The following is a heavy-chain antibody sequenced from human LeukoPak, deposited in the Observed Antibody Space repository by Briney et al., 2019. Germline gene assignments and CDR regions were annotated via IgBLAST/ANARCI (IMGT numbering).Heavy chain of an antibody. D-gene: IGHD3-22*01. CDR3: AKRLYDSSGYYYGAFDY. Sequence: GGSLRLSCAASGFTFSSYAMSWVRQAPGKGLEWVSAISGGGGSTYYADSVKGRFTISRDNSKNTLYLQMNSLRAEDTAVYYCAKRLYDSSGYYYGAFDYWGQGTLVTASS. CDR2: ISGGGGST. V-gene: IGHV3-23*01. CDR1: GFTFSSYA. J-gene: IGHJ4*02.